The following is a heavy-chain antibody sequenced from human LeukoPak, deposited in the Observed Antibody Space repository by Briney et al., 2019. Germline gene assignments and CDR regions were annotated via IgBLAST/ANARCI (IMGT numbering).Heavy chain of an antibody. D-gene: IGHD6-13*01. CDR3: AKVTSFDSSSWYSHFDY. CDR2: ISGSGGST. Sequence: AGGSLRLSCAASGFTFSNAWMSWVRQAPGKGLEWVSAISGSGGSTYYADSVKGRFTISRDNSKNTLYLQMNSLRAEDTAVYYCAKVTSFDSSSWYSHFDYWGQGTLVTVSS. CDR1: GFTFSNAW. J-gene: IGHJ4*02. V-gene: IGHV3-23*01.